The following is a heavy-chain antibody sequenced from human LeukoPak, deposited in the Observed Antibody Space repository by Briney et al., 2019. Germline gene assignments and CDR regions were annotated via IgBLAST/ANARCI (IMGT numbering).Heavy chain of an antibody. V-gene: IGHV4-31*03. CDR3: ARGMFSSGWGGPKTYYFDY. CDR2: IYYSGST. Sequence: SQTLSLTCTVSGGSISSGGYYWSWIRQHPGKGLEWIGYIYYSGSTNYNPSLKSRVTISVDTSKNQFSLKLSSVTAADTAVYYCARGMFSSGWGGPKTYYFDYWGQGTLVTVSS. D-gene: IGHD6-19*01. CDR1: GGSISSGGYY. J-gene: IGHJ4*02.